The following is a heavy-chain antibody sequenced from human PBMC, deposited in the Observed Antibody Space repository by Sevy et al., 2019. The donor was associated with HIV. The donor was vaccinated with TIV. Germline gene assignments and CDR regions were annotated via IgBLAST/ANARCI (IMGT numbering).Heavy chain of an antibody. Sequence: GESQKISCAASGFTFSDYYMSWIRQAPGKGLEWVSYISSSGSNIYYADSVKGRFTVSRDNAKNSMYLQMNSLRAEDTALYYCARDLHRGLSGSTSGYWGQGTLVTVSS. D-gene: IGHD3-3*01. CDR2: ISSSGSNI. CDR3: ARDLHRGLSGSTSGY. J-gene: IGHJ4*02. CDR1: GFTFSDYY. V-gene: IGHV3-11*01.